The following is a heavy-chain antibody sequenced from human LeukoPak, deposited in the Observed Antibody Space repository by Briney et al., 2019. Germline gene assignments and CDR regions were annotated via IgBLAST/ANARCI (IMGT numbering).Heavy chain of an antibody. J-gene: IGHJ4*02. V-gene: IGHV3-33*08. D-gene: IGHD3-10*01. CDR1: GFTFDDYA. CDR3: ARERYYYGSGSYYFDY. Sequence: PGRSLRLSCAASGFTFDDYAMHWVRQAPGKGLEWVAVIWYDGSNKYYADSVKGRFTISRDNSKNTLYLQMNSLRAEDTAVYYCARERYYYGSGSYYFDYWGQGTLVTVSS. CDR2: IWYDGSNK.